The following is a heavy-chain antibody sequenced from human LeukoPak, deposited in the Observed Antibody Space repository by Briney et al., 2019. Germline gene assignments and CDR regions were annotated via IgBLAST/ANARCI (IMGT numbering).Heavy chain of an antibody. Sequence: PSETLSLTCTVSGGSISSSSYHWGWIRQPPGKGLEWIGSIYYSGSTYYNPSLKSRVTISVDTSKNQFSLKLSSVTAADTAVYYCARLVATSPRFDYWGQGTLVTVSS. CDR3: ARLVATSPRFDY. CDR1: GGSISSSSYH. CDR2: IYYSGST. D-gene: IGHD5-12*01. V-gene: IGHV4-39*01. J-gene: IGHJ4*02.